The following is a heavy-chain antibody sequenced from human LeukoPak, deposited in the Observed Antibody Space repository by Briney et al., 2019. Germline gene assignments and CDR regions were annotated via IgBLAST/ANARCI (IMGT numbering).Heavy chain of an antibody. Sequence: GGSLRLSCAASGFTFSDYWMHWVRQAPGKGLEWVSRIYSDESTTYYADSVKGRFTISRDNAKNTLYLQMNSLRAEDTAMYYCARVSGSRNYYFGAFDIWGQGTMVTVSS. V-gene: IGHV3-74*01. J-gene: IGHJ3*02. CDR3: ARVSGSRNYYFGAFDI. CDR1: GFTFSDYW. D-gene: IGHD3-10*01. CDR2: IYSDESTT.